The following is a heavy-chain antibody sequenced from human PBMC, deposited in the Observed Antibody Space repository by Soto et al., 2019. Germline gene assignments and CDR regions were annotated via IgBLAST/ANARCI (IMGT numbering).Heavy chain of an antibody. D-gene: IGHD2-15*01. J-gene: IGHJ5*02. CDR2: IIPIFGTA. CDR1: GGTFSSYA. Sequence: ASVKVSCKASGGTFSSYAISWVRQAPGQGLEWMGGIIPIFGTANYAQKFQGRVTITADESTSTAYMELSSLRSEDTAVYYCARGRDCSGGSCYSDWMPDWFDPWGQGTLVTVSS. CDR3: ARGRDCSGGSCYSDWMPDWFDP. V-gene: IGHV1-69*13.